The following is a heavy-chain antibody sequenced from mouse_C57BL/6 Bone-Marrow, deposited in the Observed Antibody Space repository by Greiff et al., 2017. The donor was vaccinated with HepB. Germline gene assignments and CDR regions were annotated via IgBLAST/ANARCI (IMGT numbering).Heavy chain of an antibody. Sequence: QVQLQQPGAELVMPGASVKLSCKASGYTFTSYWMHWVKQRPGQGLEWIGEIDPSDSYTNYNQKFKGKSTLTVDKSSSTAYIQLSSLTSEDSAVYYCARYDYGSSFDYWGQGTTLTVSS. J-gene: IGHJ2*01. CDR3: ARYDYGSSFDY. V-gene: IGHV1-69*01. CDR2: IDPSDSYT. D-gene: IGHD1-1*01. CDR1: GYTFTSYW.